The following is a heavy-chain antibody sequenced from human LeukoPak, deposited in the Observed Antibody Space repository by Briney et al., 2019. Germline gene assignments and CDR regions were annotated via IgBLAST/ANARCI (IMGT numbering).Heavy chain of an antibody. CDR2: ISNDGNNK. V-gene: IGHV3-30*01. Sequence: GGSLRLSCVASGFTFSSYAMHWVRQAPGKGPEWVAVISNDGNNKNYADSVKGRFNISRDNSRNTLSLQTTSLRPEDTAVYYCARGKSSIWNRHRFALRGEGTLVTVSS. J-gene: IGHJ5*02. CDR3: ARGKSSIWNRHRFAL. CDR1: GFTFSSYA. D-gene: IGHD1/OR15-1a*01.